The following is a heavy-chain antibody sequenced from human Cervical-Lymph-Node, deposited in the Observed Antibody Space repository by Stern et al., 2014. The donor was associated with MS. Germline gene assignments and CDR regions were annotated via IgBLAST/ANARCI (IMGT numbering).Heavy chain of an antibody. CDR3: AHSRVKYCRGGTCYSSLFDY. CDR2: FYWADDK. CDR1: GFSVATAGVG. V-gene: IGHV2-5*02. J-gene: IGHJ4*02. Sequence: QVTLRESGPTLVKPTQTVTLTCTLSGFSVATAGVGVGWIRQPPGKALEWLAIFYWADDKLYSPSLKNRLTIIKDTSKNQVVLTMTNVDPVDTATYYCAHSRVKYCRGGTCYSSLFDYWGQGTLVTVSS. D-gene: IGHD2-15*01.